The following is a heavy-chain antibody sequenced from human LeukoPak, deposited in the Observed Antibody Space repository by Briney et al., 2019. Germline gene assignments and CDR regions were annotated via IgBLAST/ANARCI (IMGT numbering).Heavy chain of an antibody. CDR3: ARDSYSSSWNSGYFHH. Sequence: ASVKVSCKASGYTLTSYGISWVRQAPGQGLEWMGWISVYNGNTNYAQNLQGRVTMTTDTSTSTAYMELRSLRSDDTAVYYCARDSYSSSWNSGYFHHWGQGTLVTVSS. CDR2: ISVYNGNT. J-gene: IGHJ1*01. V-gene: IGHV1-18*01. D-gene: IGHD6-13*01. CDR1: GYTLTSYG.